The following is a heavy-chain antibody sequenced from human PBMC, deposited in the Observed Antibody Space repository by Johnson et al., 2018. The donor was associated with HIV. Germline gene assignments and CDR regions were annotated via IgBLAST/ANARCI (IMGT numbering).Heavy chain of an antibody. J-gene: IGHJ3*02. D-gene: IGHD6-13*01. CDR3: AKDEEGYSSAWSAGTAFDI. V-gene: IGHV3-30*02. CDR2: IRFDGSNK. CDR1: GFIFSSYG. Sequence: QVQLVESGGGVVQRGGSLRLACAASGFIFSSYGMHWVRQAPGKGLEWVAFIRFDGSNKFYADSVKGRFTLPSDNSKNTLYLQMNSLKADDTAIYYCAKDEEGYSSAWSAGTAFDIWGQGTMVTVSS.